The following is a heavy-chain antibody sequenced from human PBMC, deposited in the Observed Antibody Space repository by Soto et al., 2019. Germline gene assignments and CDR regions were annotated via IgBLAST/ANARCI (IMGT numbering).Heavy chain of an antibody. Sequence: QPQLQESGPGLVKPSETLSLTCTVSGGSISSINYYWGWIRQPPGKGLEWIGSIYYSETTYYNPSLKSRVTISLDTSKNQFSLKLSSVTAADTAVYYCISRTVTTFNAFDIWGQGTMVTVSS. V-gene: IGHV4-39*01. CDR1: GGSISSINYY. CDR2: IYYSETT. J-gene: IGHJ3*02. D-gene: IGHD4-17*01. CDR3: ISRTVTTFNAFDI.